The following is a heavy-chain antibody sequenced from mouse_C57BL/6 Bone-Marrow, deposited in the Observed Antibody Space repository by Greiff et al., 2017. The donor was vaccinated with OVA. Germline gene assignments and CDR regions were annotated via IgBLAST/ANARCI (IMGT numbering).Heavy chain of an antibody. CDR3: ARGNFGSSFYAMDY. CDR2: IDPANDNT. CDR1: GFNINNTY. D-gene: IGHD1-1*01. J-gene: IGHJ4*01. V-gene: IGHV14-3*01. Sequence: VQLQQSVAELVRPGASVKLSCTASGFNINNTYMHWVKQRPEQGLEWIGRIDPANDNTQYATKFQGKATMTADTSSNTAYLQLSSLSSEDTAVYCCARGNFGSSFYAMDYWGQGTSVTVSS.